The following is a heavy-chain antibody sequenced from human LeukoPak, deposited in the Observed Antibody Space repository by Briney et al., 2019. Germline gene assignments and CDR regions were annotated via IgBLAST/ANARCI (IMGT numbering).Heavy chain of an antibody. CDR1: GFTFSSYG. V-gene: IGHV3-33*01. CDR2: IWYDGSNK. D-gene: IGHD5-18*01. CDR3: AGARRGYSYGHLDY. J-gene: IGHJ4*02. Sequence: GRSLRLSCAASGFTFSSYGMHWVRQAPDKGLEWVAVIWYDGSNKYYADSVKGRFTISRDNSKNMLYLQMNSLRAEDTAVYYCAGARRGYSYGHLDYWGQGTLVTVSS.